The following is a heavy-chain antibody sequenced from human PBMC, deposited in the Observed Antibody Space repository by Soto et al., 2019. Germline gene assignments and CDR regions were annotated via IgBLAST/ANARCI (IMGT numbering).Heavy chain of an antibody. CDR3: AKDRRAGGNSAFYFDF. V-gene: IGHV3-23*01. Sequence: PGGSLRLSCAASGFKFSNYAMSWVRQAPGKGLEWVSLISATGGCTYYADSVKGRFTISRDNSHNTLYLQVHSLTAEDTAVYYCAKDRRAGGNSAFYFDFWGQGAQVTVSS. CDR1: GFKFSNYA. D-gene: IGHD3-16*01. J-gene: IGHJ4*02. CDR2: ISATGGCT.